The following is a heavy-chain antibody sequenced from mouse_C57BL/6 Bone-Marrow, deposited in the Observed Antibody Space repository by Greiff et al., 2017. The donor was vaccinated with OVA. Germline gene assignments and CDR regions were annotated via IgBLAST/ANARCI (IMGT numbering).Heavy chain of an antibody. J-gene: IGHJ2*01. CDR3: ARWGGLELFFCYFDY. V-gene: IGHV1-78*01. D-gene: IGHD1-1*01. Sequence: QVQLQQSDAELVKPGASVKISCKVSGYTFTDHTIHWMKQRPEQGLEWIGYIYPRDGSTKYNEKFKGKATLTADKSSSTAYMQLNSLTSEDSAVYFCARWGGLELFFCYFDYWGQGTTLTVSS. CDR2: IYPRDGST. CDR1: GYTFTDHT.